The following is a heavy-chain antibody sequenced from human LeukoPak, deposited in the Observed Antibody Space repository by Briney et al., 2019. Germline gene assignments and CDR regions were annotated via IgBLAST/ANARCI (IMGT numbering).Heavy chain of an antibody. Sequence: GGSLRLSCAASGFTFSSYEMNWVRQAPGKGLEWNSYISTSSSSIKYADSVKGRCTISRDDAQNSVYLQMNSLRAEDTAIYYCARFGYYEGYWGQGTLVTVSS. V-gene: IGHV3-48*03. CDR2: ISTSSSSI. CDR1: GFTFSSYE. CDR3: ARFGYYEGY. J-gene: IGHJ4*02. D-gene: IGHD3-22*01.